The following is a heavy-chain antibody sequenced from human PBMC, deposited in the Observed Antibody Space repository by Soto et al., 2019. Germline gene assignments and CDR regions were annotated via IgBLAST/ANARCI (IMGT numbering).Heavy chain of an antibody. J-gene: IGHJ6*02. V-gene: IGHV2-5*02. CDR2: IYWDDDK. CDR3: IQSRCGGDCLQSYASYYYYGMDV. CDR1: AFSLSTGGVG. D-gene: IGHD2-21*02. Sequence: QITLKESGPTLVKPTQTLTLTCTFSAFSLSTGGVGVGWIRQPPGKALEWLALIYWDDDKRSSPSLRSRLTITKDTSKNQVVLTMTNMEPVDTATYYCIQSRCGGDCLQSYASYYYYGMDVWGQGTTVTVSS.